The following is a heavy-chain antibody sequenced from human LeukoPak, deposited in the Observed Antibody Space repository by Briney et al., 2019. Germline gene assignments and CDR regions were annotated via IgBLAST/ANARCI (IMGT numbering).Heavy chain of an antibody. CDR1: GYTLTELS. D-gene: IGHD3-16*01. Sequence: ASVKVSCKVSGYTLTELSMHWVRQAPGKGLEWMGGFDPEDGETIYAQKFRGRVTMTEDTSTDTAYMELSSLRSEDTAVYYCATVWPRGGMITFGGVIPAFDIWGQGTMVTVSS. CDR3: ATVWPRGGMITFGGVIPAFDI. CDR2: FDPEDGET. V-gene: IGHV1-24*01. J-gene: IGHJ3*02.